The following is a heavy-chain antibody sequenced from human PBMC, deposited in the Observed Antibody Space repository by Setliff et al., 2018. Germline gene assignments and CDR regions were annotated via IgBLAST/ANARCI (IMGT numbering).Heavy chain of an antibody. D-gene: IGHD2-2*01. V-gene: IGHV3-23*01. Sequence: GESLRLSCAASGFTFSSYAMNWVRQAPGKGLEWVSAISGSGGSTYYADSVKGRFTISRDNSKNTLYLQMNSLRAEDTAVYYCAKAPAPYAASLLNWFDPWGQGTLVTVSS. CDR2: ISGSGGST. CDR3: AKAPAPYAASLLNWFDP. CDR1: GFTFSSYA. J-gene: IGHJ5*02.